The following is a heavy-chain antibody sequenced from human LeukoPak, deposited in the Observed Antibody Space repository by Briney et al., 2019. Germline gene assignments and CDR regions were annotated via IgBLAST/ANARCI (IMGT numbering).Heavy chain of an antibody. Sequence: GGSLRLSCAASGFTFSSYSMNWVRQAPGKGLEWVSYISSVSRTKYYADSVKGRFTMSRDNAKNSLYLQMNSLRAEDTAVYFCARESITGHRDFDYWGQGTLVTVSS. J-gene: IGHJ4*02. D-gene: IGHD1-20*01. CDR1: GFTFSSYS. V-gene: IGHV3-48*01. CDR3: ARESITGHRDFDY. CDR2: ISSVSRTK.